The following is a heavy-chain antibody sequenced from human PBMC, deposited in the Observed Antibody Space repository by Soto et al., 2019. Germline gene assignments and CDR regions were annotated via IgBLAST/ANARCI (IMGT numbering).Heavy chain of an antibody. D-gene: IGHD4-17*01. V-gene: IGHV3-30*18. CDR2: ISYDGSNK. Sequence: GGSLRLSCAASGFTFSSYGMHWVRQAPGKGLEWVAVISYDGSNKYYADSVKGRFTISRDNSKNTLYLQMNSLRAEDTAVYYCAKDPSMTTVTTQFDPWGQGTLVTVS. CDR1: GFTFSSYG. CDR3: AKDPSMTTVTTQFDP. J-gene: IGHJ5*02.